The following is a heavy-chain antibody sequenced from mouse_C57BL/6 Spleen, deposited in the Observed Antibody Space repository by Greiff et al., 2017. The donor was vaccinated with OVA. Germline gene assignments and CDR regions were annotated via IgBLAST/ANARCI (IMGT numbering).Heavy chain of an antibody. V-gene: IGHV5-17*01. CDR1: GFTFSDYG. CDR2: ISRGSSTI. CDR3: ARLLHEAMDY. D-gene: IGHD1-1*01. J-gene: IGHJ4*01. Sequence: EVQGVESGGGLVKPGGSLKLSCAASGFTFSDYGMHWVRQAPEKGLEWVAYISRGSSTIYYADTVKGRFTISRDNAKNTLFLQMTSLRSEDTAMYYCARLLHEAMDYWGQGTSVTVSS.